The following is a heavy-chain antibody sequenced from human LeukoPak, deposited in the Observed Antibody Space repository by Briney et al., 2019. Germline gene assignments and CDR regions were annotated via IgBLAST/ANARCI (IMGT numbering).Heavy chain of an antibody. D-gene: IGHD3-3*01. CDR1: GFTFSRYS. CDR3: AKGLRFLEWFEAFDI. CDR2: ISISSNYI. J-gene: IGHJ3*02. V-gene: IGHV3-21*04. Sequence: PGGSLRLSCAASGFTFSRYSMNWVCQAPGKGLEWVSSISISSNYIYYADSVKGRFTISRDNAKNSLYLQVNSLRAEDTAVYYCAKGLRFLEWFEAFDIWGQGTMVTVSS.